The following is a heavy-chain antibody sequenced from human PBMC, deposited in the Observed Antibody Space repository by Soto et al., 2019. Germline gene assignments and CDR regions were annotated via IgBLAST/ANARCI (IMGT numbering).Heavy chain of an antibody. CDR2: IYPGDSDT. J-gene: IGHJ4*02. Sequence: GESLKISCKGSGYTFTSNWIGWVRQMPGKGLEWMGIIYPGDSDTRYSPSFEGQVTISADKSISTAYLQWSSLKASDTAMYYCARLAYCSGLIDPFDYWGQGTLVTVSS. D-gene: IGHD3-10*01. V-gene: IGHV5-51*01. CDR3: ARLAYCSGLIDPFDY. CDR1: GYTFTSNW.